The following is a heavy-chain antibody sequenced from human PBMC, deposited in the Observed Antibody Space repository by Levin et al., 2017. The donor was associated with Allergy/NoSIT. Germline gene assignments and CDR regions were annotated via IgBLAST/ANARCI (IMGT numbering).Heavy chain of an antibody. CDR3: ASSRAAGTLIFSWFDP. V-gene: IGHV1-2*02. Sequence: GGSLRLSCKASGYTFTGYYMHWVRQAPGQGLEWMGWINPNSGGTNYAQKFQGRVTMTRDTSISTAYMELSRLRSDDTAVYYCASSRAAGTLIFSWFDPWGQGTLVTVSS. D-gene: IGHD6-13*01. J-gene: IGHJ5*02. CDR1: GYTFTGYY. CDR2: INPNSGGT.